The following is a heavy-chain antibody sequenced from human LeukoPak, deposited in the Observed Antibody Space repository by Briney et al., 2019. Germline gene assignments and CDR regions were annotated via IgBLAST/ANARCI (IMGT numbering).Heavy chain of an antibody. V-gene: IGHV4-4*07. CDR1: GGSISSYY. J-gene: IGHJ4*02. CDR3: ARGNIFCSGGSCSTNIDY. CDR2: IHTSGST. Sequence: PSETLSLTCTVSGGSISSYYWNWIRQPAGKGLEWIGRIHTSGSTNYNPSFKSRVTMSVDTPKNQFSLKLSSVTAADTAVYYCARGNIFCSGGSCSTNIDYWGQGTLVTVSS. D-gene: IGHD2-15*01.